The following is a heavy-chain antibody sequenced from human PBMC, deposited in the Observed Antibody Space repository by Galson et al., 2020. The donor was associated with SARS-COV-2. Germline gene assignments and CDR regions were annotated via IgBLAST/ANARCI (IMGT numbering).Heavy chain of an antibody. D-gene: IGHD6-13*01. CDR1: GFTFASYA. J-gene: IGHJ4*02. CDR2: ISGGGDSA. CDR3: VRDQGTIVTQQLDY. Sequence: GGSLRLSCAASGFTFASYAMSWFRQAPGKGLEWVSAISGGGDSAYYTDSVKGRFTISRDSSTNTVYLQMNSLRYEDTAIYYCVRDQGTIVTQQLDYWGQGTLVTVSS. V-gene: IGHV3-23*01.